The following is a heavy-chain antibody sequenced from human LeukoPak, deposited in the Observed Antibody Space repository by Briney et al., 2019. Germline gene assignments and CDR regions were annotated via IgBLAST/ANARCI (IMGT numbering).Heavy chain of an antibody. J-gene: IGHJ3*01. CDR3: ARVLLTTVVTAHSAFDV. D-gene: IGHD4-23*01. Sequence: SETLSLTCTVSGDSISRSNFYWGWIRQTPGKGLEWIGTLYYRGSTYYNPSLKSRVTISVDTSKNRFSLRLTSVTAADTAVYYCARVLLTTVVTAHSAFDVWGQGTMVTVSS. CDR1: GDSISRSNFY. CDR2: LYYRGST. V-gene: IGHV4-39*01.